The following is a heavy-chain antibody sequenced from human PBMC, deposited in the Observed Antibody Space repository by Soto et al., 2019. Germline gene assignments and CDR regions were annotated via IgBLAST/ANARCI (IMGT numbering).Heavy chain of an antibody. V-gene: IGHV3-23*01. CDR2: ISGSDGKT. CDR1: GFSFGSYA. J-gene: IGHJ4*02. Sequence: GSLRLSCAASGFSFGSYALSWVRQAPGKGLEWVSTISGSDGKTFYADSVKGRFSISRDTSQNTLYLQMNSLRADDTAIYYCARWSYLDYWGQGTRFTVSS. CDR3: ARWSYLDY. D-gene: IGHD3-3*01.